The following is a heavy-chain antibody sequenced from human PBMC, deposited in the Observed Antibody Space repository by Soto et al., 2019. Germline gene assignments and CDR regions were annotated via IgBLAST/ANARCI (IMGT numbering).Heavy chain of an antibody. CDR2: INAGNGNT. CDR1: GYTFTSYA. D-gene: IGHD5-12*01. J-gene: IGHJ4*02. Sequence: ASVKVSCKASGYTFTSYAMHWVRQAPGQRLEWMGWINAGNGNTKYSQKLQGRVTITRDTSASTAYMELSSLRSEDTAVYYCARELHSGYDLWKYFDYWGQGTLVTVSS. V-gene: IGHV1-3*01. CDR3: ARELHSGYDLWKYFDY.